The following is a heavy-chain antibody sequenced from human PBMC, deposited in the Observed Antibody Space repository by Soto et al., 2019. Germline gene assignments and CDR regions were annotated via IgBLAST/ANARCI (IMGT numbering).Heavy chain of an antibody. J-gene: IGHJ4*01. CDR2: IYYTGTT. Sequence: SETLSLTCTVSGGSISSRGYYWSWFRQPPGQGLEWVGYIYYTGTTTYNPSLRSRVAISVDASKSQFSLDLRSVTAADTAVYTCARLGDYYQAFGYWGHGALVTVSS. V-gene: IGHV4-61*05. CDR3: ARLGDYYQAFGY. D-gene: IGHD3-22*01. CDR1: GGSISSRGYY.